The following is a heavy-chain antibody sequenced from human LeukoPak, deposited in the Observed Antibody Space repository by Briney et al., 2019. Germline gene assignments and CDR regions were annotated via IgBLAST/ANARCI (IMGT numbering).Heavy chain of an antibody. D-gene: IGHD2-21*02. CDR1: GFTFSSYD. CDR2: ISSSGRTK. Sequence: AGGSLGLSCAASGFTFSSYDMNWVRQAPGKGLEWVSYISSSGRTKYYADSVKGRFTISRDNAKNSLYLQMNSLRAEDTAVYYCAGETVGVVTATYYYYGMDVWGQGTTVTVSS. CDR3: AGETVGVVTATYYYYGMDV. J-gene: IGHJ6*02. V-gene: IGHV3-48*03.